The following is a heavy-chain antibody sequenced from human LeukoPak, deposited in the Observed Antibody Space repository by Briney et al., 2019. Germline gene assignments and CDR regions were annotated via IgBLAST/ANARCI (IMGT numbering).Heavy chain of an antibody. V-gene: IGHV3-48*04. Sequence: GGSLRLSCAASGFTFRDYSLNWVRQAPGKGLEWISYIGVTSGAVYYADSVKGRFTISRDDAKNSLYLQMNSLRAEDTAVYYCARDRDWSFDYWGQGTLVTVSS. D-gene: IGHD3/OR15-3a*01. CDR3: ARDRDWSFDY. CDR2: IGVTSGAV. J-gene: IGHJ4*02. CDR1: GFTFRDYS.